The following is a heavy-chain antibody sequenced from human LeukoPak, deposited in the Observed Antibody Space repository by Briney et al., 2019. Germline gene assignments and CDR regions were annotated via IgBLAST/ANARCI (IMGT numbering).Heavy chain of an antibody. J-gene: IGHJ5*02. CDR1: GASISPDY. D-gene: IGHD3-9*01. V-gene: IGHV4-59*12. Sequence: SETLSLTCTVSGASISPDYWSWIRQPPGKGLEWIGYIYHSGSTSHNPSLKSRVTISVDTSKNQFSLKLSSVTAADTAVYYCARDLRYFDLPFDPWGQGTLVTVSS. CDR3: ARDLRYFDLPFDP. CDR2: IYHSGST.